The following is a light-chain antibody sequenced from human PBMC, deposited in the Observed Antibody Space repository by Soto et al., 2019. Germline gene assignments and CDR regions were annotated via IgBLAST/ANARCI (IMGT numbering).Light chain of an antibody. CDR1: QSVSSN. J-gene: IGKJ4*01. Sequence: EIVMTQSPATLSVSPGERATLSCRASQSVSSNLAWYQQKPGQAPRLLIYGASTRATGIPARFSGSGSGTEFTLTISSLQSEDVAVYYCQQYNNWLKVTFGGGTKVEIK. CDR2: GAS. V-gene: IGKV3-15*01. CDR3: QQYNNWLKVT.